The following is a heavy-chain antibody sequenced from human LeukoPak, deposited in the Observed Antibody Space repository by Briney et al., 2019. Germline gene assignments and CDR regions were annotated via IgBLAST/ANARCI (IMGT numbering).Heavy chain of an antibody. J-gene: IGHJ4*02. CDR2: IWYDGSNK. CDR1: GFTFSSYG. Sequence: GRSLRLSCAASGFTFSSYGMHWVRQAPGKGLEWVAVIWYDGSNKYYADSVKGRFTIPRDNSKNTLYLQMNSLRAEDTAVYYCARDKRGYSGYDPVGDYWGQGTLVTVSS. V-gene: IGHV3-33*01. D-gene: IGHD5-12*01. CDR3: ARDKRGYSGYDPVGDY.